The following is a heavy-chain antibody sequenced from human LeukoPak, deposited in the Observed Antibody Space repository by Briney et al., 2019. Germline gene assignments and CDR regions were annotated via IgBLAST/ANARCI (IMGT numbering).Heavy chain of an antibody. V-gene: IGHV4-34*01. D-gene: IGHD6-13*01. CDR3: ARGYSSSRGSDY. Sequence: SETLSLTCAVYGGSFSGYYWSWIRQPPGRGLEWIGEINHSGSTNYNPSLKSRVTISVDTSKNQFSLKLSSVTAADTAMYYCARGYSSSRGSDYWGQGTLVTVYS. CDR2: INHSGST. J-gene: IGHJ4*02. CDR1: GGSFSGYY.